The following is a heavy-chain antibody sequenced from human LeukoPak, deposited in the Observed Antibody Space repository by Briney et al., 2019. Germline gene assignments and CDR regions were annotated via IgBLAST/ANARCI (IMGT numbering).Heavy chain of an antibody. CDR3: ARVQRPLDGADY. D-gene: IGHD1-1*01. J-gene: IGHJ4*02. CDR2: IYYSGST. Sequence: SQTLSLTCTVSGGSLSSHYWSWIRQPPGKGLEWIGYIYYSGSTYYNPSLRSRVTISVDTSKNLFSLKLSSVTAADTAVYYCARVQRPLDGADYWGQGTLVTVSS. CDR1: GGSLSSHY. V-gene: IGHV4-59*11.